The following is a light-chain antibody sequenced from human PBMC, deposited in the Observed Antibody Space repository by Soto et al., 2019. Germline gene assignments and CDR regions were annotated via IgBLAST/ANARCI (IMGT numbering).Light chain of an antibody. CDR3: QQFSCYPLT. Sequence: EKVMTQSPATLSVSPGERATLSCRASQSVRSNLAWYQQKPGQPPRLLIYDASTRATGIPSRFSGSGSGTEFTRTISRLEPEDFAVYYCQQFSCYPLTFGGGTKVEIK. CDR1: QSVRSN. V-gene: IGKV3-15*01. J-gene: IGKJ4*01. CDR2: DAS.